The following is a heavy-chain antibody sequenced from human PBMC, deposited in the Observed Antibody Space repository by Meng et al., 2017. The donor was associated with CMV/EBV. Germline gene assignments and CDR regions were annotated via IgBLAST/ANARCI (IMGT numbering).Heavy chain of an antibody. V-gene: IGHV3-21*01. J-gene: IGHJ6*02. Sequence: GESLKISCAASGFTFSSYSMNWVRQAPGKGLEWVSSISSSSSYIYYADSAKGRFTISRDNAKNSLYLQMNSLRAEDTAVYYCARTRGGYGMDVWGQGATVTVSS. CDR2: ISSSSSYI. CDR3: ARTRGGYGMDV. CDR1: GFTFSSYS. D-gene: IGHD2-2*01.